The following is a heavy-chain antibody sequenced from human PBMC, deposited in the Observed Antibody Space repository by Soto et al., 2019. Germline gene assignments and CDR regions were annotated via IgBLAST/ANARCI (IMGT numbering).Heavy chain of an antibody. D-gene: IGHD2-15*01. Sequence: GGSLRLSCAASGFTFSSYAMSWVRQAPGKGLEWVSAISGSGGSTYYADSVKGRFTISRDNSKNTLYLQMNSLRAEDTAVYYCAKDSFRVSAVAVNIDYWGQGTLVTVSS. CDR3: AKDSFRVSAVAVNIDY. V-gene: IGHV3-23*01. CDR1: GFTFSSYA. J-gene: IGHJ4*02. CDR2: ISGSGGST.